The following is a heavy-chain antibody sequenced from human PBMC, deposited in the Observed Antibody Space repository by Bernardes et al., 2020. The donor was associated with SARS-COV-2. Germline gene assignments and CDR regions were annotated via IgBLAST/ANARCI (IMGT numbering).Heavy chain of an antibody. CDR2: INHSGST. CDR3: ARGSRGFGELFHATNIDF. CDR1: GGSFSGYY. V-gene: IGHV4-34*01. D-gene: IGHD3-10*01. J-gene: IGHJ4*02. Sequence: SETLSLTCAVYGGSFSGYYWSWIRQPPGKGLEWIGEINHSGSTNYNPSLKSRVTMSVDTSKNQFSLKVRSVTAADTAVYYCARGSRGFGELFHATNIDFWGRGTLVTVSS.